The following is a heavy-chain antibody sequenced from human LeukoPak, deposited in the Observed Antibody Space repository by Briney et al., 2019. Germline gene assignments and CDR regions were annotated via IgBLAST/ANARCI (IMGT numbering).Heavy chain of an antibody. V-gene: IGHV4-61*01. CDR2: IYYSGST. D-gene: IGHD3-10*01. CDR3: ARKVHFGTWFDP. Sequence: PSETLSLTCTVSGYSISSGYYWSWIRQPPGKGLEWIGYIYYSGSTNYNPSLKSRVTISVDTSKNQFSLKLSSVTAADTAVYYCARKVHFGTWFDPWGQGTLVTVSS. J-gene: IGHJ5*02. CDR1: GYSISSGYY.